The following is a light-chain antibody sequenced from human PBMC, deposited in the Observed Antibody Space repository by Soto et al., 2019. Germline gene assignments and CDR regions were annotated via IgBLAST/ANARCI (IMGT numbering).Light chain of an antibody. CDR3: CSYAGSYTWV. CDR2: AVN. J-gene: IGLJ3*02. CDR1: SSDVGDYNY. V-gene: IGLV2-11*01. Sequence: QSALTQPRSVSGSPGQSVTISCSVTSSDVGDYNYVSWYQQHPGKAPKLLIYAVNMRPSGVPDRFSGSKSGNTASLTISGLQTEDEADYSCCSYAGSYTWVFGGGTKLTVL.